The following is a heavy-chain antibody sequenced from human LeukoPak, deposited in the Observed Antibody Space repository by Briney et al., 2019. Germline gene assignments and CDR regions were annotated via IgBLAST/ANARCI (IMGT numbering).Heavy chain of an antibody. CDR2: VKSKSAGGTT. V-gene: IGHV3-15*01. CDR1: GFTFSIAW. Sequence: PGGSLRLSCVASGFTFSIAWMGWVRQAPGKGLEWVGRVKSKSAGGTTDFAAPVKGRFTISRDDSKNTLYLQMNSLKTEDTAVYYCTTLGYCSGGTCYGKGYWYFDLWGRGTLVTVSS. CDR3: TTLGYCSGGTCYGKGYWYFDL. D-gene: IGHD2-15*01. J-gene: IGHJ2*01.